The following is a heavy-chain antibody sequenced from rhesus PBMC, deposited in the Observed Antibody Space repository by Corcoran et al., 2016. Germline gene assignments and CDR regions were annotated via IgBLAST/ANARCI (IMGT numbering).Heavy chain of an antibody. J-gene: IGHJ4*01. Sequence: QVQLVQSGTEVRKPGSSVKVSCTASGYLYTDYSVPWVRQAPGPGLEGVEESNPKTGGTNYAQKFKGRVIVTRDTSTSTAYMDLSSLRSEDTAVYYCTRDRYSGTWNFGYWGQGVRVIVSS. V-gene: IGHV1-138*01. CDR3: TRDRYSGTWNFGY. D-gene: IGHD6-25*01. CDR2: SNPKTGGT. CDR1: GYLYTDYS.